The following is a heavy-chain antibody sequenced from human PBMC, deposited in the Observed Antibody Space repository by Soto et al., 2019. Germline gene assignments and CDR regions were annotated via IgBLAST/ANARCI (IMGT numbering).Heavy chain of an antibody. J-gene: IGHJ6*02. D-gene: IGHD5-12*01. CDR1: GFTFSSYG. V-gene: IGHV3-30*18. CDR2: ISYDGSNK. CDR3: AKAQVATRYYYYYGMDV. Sequence: GGSLRLSCAASGFTFSSYGMHWVRQAPGKGLEWVAVISYDGSNKYYAYSVKGRFTISRDNSKNTLYLQMNSLRAEDTAVYYCAKAQVATRYYYYYGMDVWGQGTTVTVSS.